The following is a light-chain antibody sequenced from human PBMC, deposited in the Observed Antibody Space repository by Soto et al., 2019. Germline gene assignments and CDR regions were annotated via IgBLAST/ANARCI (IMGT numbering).Light chain of an antibody. V-gene: IGKV1-33*01. J-gene: IGKJ4*01. Sequence: DIQMTQSPSSLSASVGDRVTITCQASQDISNYLNWYQQKPGKAPKLLIYDASNLETGVPSRFSGSGSGTDFTFTISSLQPADIATYYCQQYDNLQLSFGGGTKVGIK. CDR3: QQYDNLQLS. CDR1: QDISNY. CDR2: DAS.